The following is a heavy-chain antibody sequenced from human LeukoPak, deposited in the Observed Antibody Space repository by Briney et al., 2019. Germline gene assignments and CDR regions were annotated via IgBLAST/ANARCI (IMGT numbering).Heavy chain of an antibody. V-gene: IGHV4-34*01. CDR2: INHSGST. J-gene: IGHJ4*02. D-gene: IGHD3-10*01. CDR1: GGSFSGYY. Sequence: KPSETLSLTCAVYGGSFSGYYWSWIRQPPGKGLEWIGEINHSGSTNYNPSLKSRVTISVDTSKNQFSLKLSSVTAADTAVYYCARPTLRRGFDYWGQGTLVTVSS. CDR3: ARPTLRRGFDY.